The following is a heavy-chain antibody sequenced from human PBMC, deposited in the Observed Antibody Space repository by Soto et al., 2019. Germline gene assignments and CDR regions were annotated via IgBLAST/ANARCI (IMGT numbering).Heavy chain of an antibody. CDR1: GFTFRTYT. D-gene: IGHD2-15*01. CDR3: ARDRGYDAHDYYYNAMDV. Sequence: GGSLRLSCISSGFTFRTYTMNWVRQAPGKGLEWVSGIRGFSPYTFYAESVKGRFTISRDNAKNSLYLQMNSLRAEDTAVYYCARDRGYDAHDYYYNAMDVWGQGTPVTVSS. J-gene: IGHJ6*02. V-gene: IGHV3-21*01. CDR2: IRGFSPYT.